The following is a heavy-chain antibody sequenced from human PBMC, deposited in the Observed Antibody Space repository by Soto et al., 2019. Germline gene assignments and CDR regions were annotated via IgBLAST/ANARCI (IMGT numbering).Heavy chain of an antibody. D-gene: IGHD5-12*01. J-gene: IGHJ6*02. Sequence: QVQLQQWGAGLLKPSETLSLTCAVYGGSFSGYYWSWIRQPPGKGLEWIGEINHSGRTTYNPSLKSRVTISVDTAKNQGSLKLSSVTAADTAVYDCARGPRYCGYVRYGMDVWGQGTTVTVSS. CDR2: INHSGRT. CDR1: GGSFSGYY. CDR3: ARGPRYCGYVRYGMDV. V-gene: IGHV4-34*01.